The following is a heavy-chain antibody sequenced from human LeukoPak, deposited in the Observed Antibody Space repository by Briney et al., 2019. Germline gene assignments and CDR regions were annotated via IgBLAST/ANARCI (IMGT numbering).Heavy chain of an antibody. CDR1: GGSFSGYY. D-gene: IGHD4-23*01. CDR3: ARFGLRRFSDAFDI. J-gene: IGHJ3*02. Sequence: SETLSLTCAVYGGSFSGYYWSWIRQPPGKGLEWIGEINHSGSTNYNPSLKSRVTISVDTSKNQFSLKLSSVTAADTAVYYCARFGLRRFSDAFDIWGQGTMVTVSS. V-gene: IGHV4-34*01. CDR2: INHSGST.